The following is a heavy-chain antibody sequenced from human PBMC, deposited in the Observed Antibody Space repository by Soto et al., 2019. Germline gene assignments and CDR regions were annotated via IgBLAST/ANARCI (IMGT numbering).Heavy chain of an antibody. Sequence: EVQLLESGGGLVQPGGSLRLSCAASGFTFSTYAVSWVRQAPGKGLEWVSAITGGGGGSTYYADFVKGRFTISRDDSKNTLYLQMNSLRAEDTAVYYCAKDFGWNYKYFHYWGQGTLVTVSS. V-gene: IGHV3-23*01. CDR2: ITGGGGGST. J-gene: IGHJ4*02. CDR1: GFTFSTYA. CDR3: AKDFGWNYKYFHY. D-gene: IGHD1-7*01.